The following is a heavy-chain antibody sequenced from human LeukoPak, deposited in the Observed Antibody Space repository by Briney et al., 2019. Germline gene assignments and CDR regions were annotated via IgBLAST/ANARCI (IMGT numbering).Heavy chain of an antibody. V-gene: IGHV1-2*02. CDR2: INPNSGGT. Sequence: GASVKVSCKASGYTFIGYYMHWVRQAPGQGLEWMGWINPNSGGTNYAQKFQGRVTMTRDTSISTAYMELSRLRSDDTAVYYCARARRITMIVVANNWFDPWGQGTLVTVSS. D-gene: IGHD3-22*01. J-gene: IGHJ5*02. CDR3: ARARRITMIVVANNWFDP. CDR1: GYTFIGYY.